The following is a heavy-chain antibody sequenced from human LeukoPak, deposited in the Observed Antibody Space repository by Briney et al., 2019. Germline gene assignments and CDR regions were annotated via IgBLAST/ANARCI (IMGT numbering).Heavy chain of an antibody. CDR3: ARDLKQQLSPNWFDP. Sequence: GGSLRLSCAASGFTFSSYSMNWVRQAPGKGLEWVSSISSSSSYKYYADSVKGRFTISRDNAKNSLYLQMNSLRAEDTAVYYCARDLKQQLSPNWFDPWGQGTLVTVSS. CDR2: ISSSSSYK. CDR1: GFTFSSYS. V-gene: IGHV3-21*01. J-gene: IGHJ5*02. D-gene: IGHD6-13*01.